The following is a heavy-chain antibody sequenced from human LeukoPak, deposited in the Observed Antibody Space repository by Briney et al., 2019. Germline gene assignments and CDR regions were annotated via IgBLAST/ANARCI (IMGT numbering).Heavy chain of an antibody. CDR3: AKWGDYDVLTGYYGTDY. CDR1: GFTFSNYA. V-gene: IGHV3-23*01. D-gene: IGHD3-9*01. CDR2: ITGSGGNT. J-gene: IGHJ4*02. Sequence: GGSLRISCAASGFTFSNYAMSWVRQAPGKGLEWVSAITGSGGNTYYADSVKGRFTISRDNSENTVFLQMNSLRAEDTAVYYCAKWGDYDVLTGYYGTDYWGQGTLVTVSS.